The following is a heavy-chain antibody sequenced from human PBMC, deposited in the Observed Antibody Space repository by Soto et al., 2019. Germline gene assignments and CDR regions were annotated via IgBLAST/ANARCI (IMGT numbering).Heavy chain of an antibody. CDR1: GGSISSGDYY. D-gene: IGHD3-22*01. CDR2: IYYSGST. V-gene: IGHV4-30-4*01. CDR3: ARVSYYDSSGSDI. J-gene: IGHJ3*02. Sequence: PSETLSLTGAVSGGSISSGDYYWSWIRQPPGKGLEWIGYIYYSGSTYYNPSLKSRVTISVDTSKNQFSLKLSSVTAADTAVYYCARVSYYDSSGSDIWGQGTMVTVSS.